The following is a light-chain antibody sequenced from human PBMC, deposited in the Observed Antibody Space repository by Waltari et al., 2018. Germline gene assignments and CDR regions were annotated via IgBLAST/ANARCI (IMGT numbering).Light chain of an antibody. J-gene: IGLJ2*01. CDR2: DFN. CDR1: SSDVGGYNF. CDR3: SSYAGSSIPVV. Sequence: QSALIQPASVSGSPGQSITISCTGTSSDVGGYNFVSWYQHHPGRAPKLMIYDFNKRPSGVSHRFSGSKSGDTASLTISGLLTEDEADYYCSSYAGSSIPVVFGGGTKLTVL. V-gene: IGLV2-23*02.